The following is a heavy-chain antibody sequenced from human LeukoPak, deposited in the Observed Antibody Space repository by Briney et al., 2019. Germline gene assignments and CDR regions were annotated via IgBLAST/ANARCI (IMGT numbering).Heavy chain of an antibody. CDR3: ARDLGSYQGLSGYSRGVYYYYYMDV. Sequence: SETLSLTCTVSGGSISSSSYYWGWIRQPPGKGLEWIGSIYYSGSTYYNPSLKSRVTISVDTSKNQFSLKLSSVTAADTAVYYCARDLGSYQGLSGYSRGVYYYYYMDVWGKGTTVTVSS. D-gene: IGHD3-22*01. J-gene: IGHJ6*03. CDR1: GGSISSSSYY. CDR2: IYYSGST. V-gene: IGHV4-39*02.